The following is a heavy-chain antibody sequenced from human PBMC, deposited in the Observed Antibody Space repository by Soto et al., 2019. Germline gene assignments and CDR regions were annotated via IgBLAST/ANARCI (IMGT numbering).Heavy chain of an antibody. CDR1: GFTFSSYA. D-gene: IGHD3-9*01. V-gene: IGHV3-23*01. Sequence: GGSLRLSCAASGFTFSSYAMSWVRQAPGKGLEWVSAISGSGGSTYYADSVKGRFTISRDNSKNTLYLQMNSLGAEDTAVYYCAKDPGRYFDPGYFDYWGQGTLVTVSS. CDR3: AKDPGRYFDPGYFDY. J-gene: IGHJ4*02. CDR2: ISGSGGST.